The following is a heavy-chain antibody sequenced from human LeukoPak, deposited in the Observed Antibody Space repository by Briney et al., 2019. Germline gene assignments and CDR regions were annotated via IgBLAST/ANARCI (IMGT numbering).Heavy chain of an antibody. CDR2: ISGSGGNT. CDR1: GFTFSSYA. D-gene: IGHD6-19*01. CDR3: ARAVGSGFLGMDV. Sequence: GGSLRLSCAASGFTFSSYAMSWVRQAPGKGLEWVSGISGSGGNTYLADSVKGRFTISRDNAKNSLYLQMNSLRAEDTAVYYCARAVGSGFLGMDVWGQGTTVTVSS. J-gene: IGHJ6*02. V-gene: IGHV3-23*01.